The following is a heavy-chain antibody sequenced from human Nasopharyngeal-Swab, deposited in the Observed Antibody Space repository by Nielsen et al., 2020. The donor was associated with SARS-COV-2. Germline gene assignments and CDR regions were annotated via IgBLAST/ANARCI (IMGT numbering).Heavy chain of an antibody. D-gene: IGHD2-15*01. J-gene: IGHJ4*02. CDR1: GFNFSTYW. Sequence: GGSLRLSCAGSGFNFSTYWMHWVRQAPGKGLVWVSRIDNGGYTNYADSVKGRFTISRDNAKNTLYLQMNSLRADDTAVYYCARDVGGRDNYWGQGALVTVSS. CDR2: IDNGGYT. CDR3: ARDVGGRDNY. V-gene: IGHV3-74*01.